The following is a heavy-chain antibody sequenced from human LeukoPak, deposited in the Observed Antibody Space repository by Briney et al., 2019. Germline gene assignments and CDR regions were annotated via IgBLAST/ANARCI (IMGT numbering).Heavy chain of an antibody. Sequence: GGSLRLSCAASGLTFSTYWMHWVRQAPGKGLAWVARINPDGSIRTYANSVQGRVTISRDTAKDTLFLQMNSLRAEDTAVYYCTREARVGGALQYWGQGTPVTVSS. CDR2: INPDGSIR. D-gene: IGHD1-26*01. CDR1: GLTFSTYW. CDR3: TREARVGGALQY. J-gene: IGHJ4*02. V-gene: IGHV3-74*03.